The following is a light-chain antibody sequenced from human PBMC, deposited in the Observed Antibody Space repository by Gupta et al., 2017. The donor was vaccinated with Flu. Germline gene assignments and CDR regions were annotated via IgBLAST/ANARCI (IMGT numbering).Light chain of an antibody. V-gene: IGLV2-14*03. CDR3: SSYSAAGALAL. CDR2: DVR. CDR1: SSDIGPHDY. Sequence: QSALTQLASVSGSPGPSINISCTGTSSDIGPHDYVSWYQQYPGRAPKLIIYDVRNRPSGISHRFSGSKSGNTASLTISGLQAEDEADYYCSSYSAAGALALFGGGTTVTVL. J-gene: IGLJ2*01.